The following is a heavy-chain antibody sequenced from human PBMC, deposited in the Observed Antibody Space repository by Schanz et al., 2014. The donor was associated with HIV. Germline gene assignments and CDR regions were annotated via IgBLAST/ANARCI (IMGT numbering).Heavy chain of an antibody. CDR2: MNPRSGNT. D-gene: IGHD2-8*01. V-gene: IGHV1-8*02. Sequence: QVQLLQSGPEVKRPGASVTVSCKASGYTFSSNDINWVRQASGQGLEWVGWMNPRSGNTGYAQKFQGRVTLTRNTSLTTAYMELSSLTSDDTAVYYCTRGARDCSNGVCGGTYFDYWGQGTLVTVSS. J-gene: IGHJ4*02. CDR1: GYTFSSND. CDR3: TRGARDCSNGVCGGTYFDY.